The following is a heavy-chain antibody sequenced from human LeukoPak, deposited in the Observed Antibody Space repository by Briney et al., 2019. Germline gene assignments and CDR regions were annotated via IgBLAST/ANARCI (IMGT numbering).Heavy chain of an antibody. D-gene: IGHD2-15*01. V-gene: IGHV3-48*03. J-gene: IGHJ2*01. CDR3: ARDPYCSGGSCQGGYRYFDL. CDR1: GFTFSSYE. Sequence: GGSLRLSCAASGFTFSSYEMNWVRQAPGKGLEWVSYISSSGSTIYYADSVKGRFIISRDNAKNSLYLQMNSLRAEDTAVYYCARDPYCSGGSCQGGYRYFDLWGRGTLVTVSS. CDR2: ISSSGSTI.